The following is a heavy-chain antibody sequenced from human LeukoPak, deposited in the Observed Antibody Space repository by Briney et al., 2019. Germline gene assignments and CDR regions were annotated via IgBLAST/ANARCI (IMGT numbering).Heavy chain of an antibody. J-gene: IGHJ4*02. CDR3: ARDGGYDFWSGYGGYFDY. CDR1: GFTFSSYA. CDR2: IWYDGSNK. D-gene: IGHD3-3*01. Sequence: GGSLRLSCAASGFTFSSYAMSWVRQAPGKGLEWVAVIWYDGSNKYYADSVKGRFTISRDNSKNTLYLQMNSLRAEDTAVYYCARDGGYDFWSGYGGYFDYWGQGTLVTVSS. V-gene: IGHV3-33*08.